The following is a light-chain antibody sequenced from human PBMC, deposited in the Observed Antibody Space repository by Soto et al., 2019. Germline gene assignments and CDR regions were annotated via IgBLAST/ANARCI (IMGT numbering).Light chain of an antibody. J-gene: IGLJ2*01. CDR3: NSFSSDSTPLV. Sequence: QSVLTQPASVSGSPGQSISISCTGTSSDVGIYDYVSWYQHHPGKAPKLMVYEVTNRPSGVSNRFSGSKSGNTASLTISGLQAEDEADYYCNSFSSDSTPLVFGGGTKLTVL. CDR1: SSDVGIYDY. V-gene: IGLV2-14*01. CDR2: EVT.